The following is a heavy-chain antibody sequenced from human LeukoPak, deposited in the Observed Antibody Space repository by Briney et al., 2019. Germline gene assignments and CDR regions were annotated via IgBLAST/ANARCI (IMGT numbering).Heavy chain of an antibody. CDR2: ISVSGGST. V-gene: IGHV3-23*01. D-gene: IGHD6-19*01. Sequence: GGSLRLSCAASEFTFSSYAMTWVRQAPGKGLEWVSGISVSGGSTYYADSVKGRFTISRDNSKNTLYLQMTSLRAEDTAVYYCAKDFASGWLNTFYYYTMDVWGQGTTVTVSS. CDR1: EFTFSSYA. CDR3: AKDFASGWLNTFYYYTMDV. J-gene: IGHJ6*02.